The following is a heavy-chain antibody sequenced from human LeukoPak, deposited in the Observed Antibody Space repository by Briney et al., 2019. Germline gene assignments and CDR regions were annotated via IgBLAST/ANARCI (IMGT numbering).Heavy chain of an antibody. CDR1: GGTFSSYA. CDR2: IIPIFSTA. D-gene: IGHD6-6*01. J-gene: IGHJ3*02. Sequence: SVKVSCKASGGTFSSYAISWVRQAPGQGLEWMGGIIPIFSTANYALKFQGRITITTDESTSTAYMELSSLRSEDTAVYYCASFTTPYSSSPDAFDIWGQGTMVTVSS. CDR3: ASFTTPYSSSPDAFDI. V-gene: IGHV1-69*05.